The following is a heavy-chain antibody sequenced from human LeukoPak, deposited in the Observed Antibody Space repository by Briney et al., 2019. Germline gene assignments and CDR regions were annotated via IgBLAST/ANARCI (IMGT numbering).Heavy chain of an antibody. J-gene: IGHJ6*03. CDR1: GFTFSSYW. V-gene: IGHV3-7*01. CDR3: ARDRCTSTSCYMWYYYYYMDV. Sequence: GGSLRLSCAASGFTFSSYWMSWVRQAPGKGLEWVANIKQDGTEKYYVDSVKGRFTISRDNAKNSLYPQMNSLRAEDTAVYYCARDRCTSTSCYMWYYYYYMDVWGKGTTVTVSS. CDR2: IKQDGTEK. D-gene: IGHD2-2*02.